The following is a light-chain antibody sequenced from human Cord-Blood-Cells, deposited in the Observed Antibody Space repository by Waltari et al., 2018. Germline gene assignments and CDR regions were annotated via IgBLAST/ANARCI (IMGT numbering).Light chain of an antibody. V-gene: IGKV3-20*01. CDR2: GAS. CDR1: QSVSSSY. CDR3: QQYGSSPLT. Sequence: EIVLTQSTGTLSLSPVERATLSCRASQSVSSSYLAWYQQKPGQAPRLLSYGASSTANGIPDRFSGSGSGTDFTLTISRLAPEDFAVYYCQQYGSSPLTFGGGTKVEIK. J-gene: IGKJ4*01.